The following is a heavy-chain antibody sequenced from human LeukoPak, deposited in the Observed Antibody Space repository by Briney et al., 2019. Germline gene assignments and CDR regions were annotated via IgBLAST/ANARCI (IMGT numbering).Heavy chain of an antibody. J-gene: IGHJ5*02. D-gene: IGHD3-3*01. CDR1: GGSISSHY. V-gene: IGHV4-59*11. CDR2: IYYSGST. Sequence: KPSETLSLTCTVSGGSISSHYWSWIRQPPGKGLEWIGYIYYSGSTNYNPSLKSRVTISVDTSKNQFSLKLSSVTAADTAVYYCARGGYDSWSATGPANWFDPWGQGTLVTVSS. CDR3: ARGGYDSWSATGPANWFDP.